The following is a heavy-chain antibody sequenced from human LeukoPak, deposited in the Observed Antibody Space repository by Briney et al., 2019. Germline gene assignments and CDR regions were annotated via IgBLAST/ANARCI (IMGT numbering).Heavy chain of an antibody. J-gene: IGHJ1*01. CDR1: GGSISSGGYY. D-gene: IGHD3-22*01. CDR3: ARDHYYDSSGYTFRH. CDR2: IYHSGST. Sequence: SQALSLTCTVSGGSISSGGYYWSWIRQPPGKGLESIGYIYHSGSTYYNPSLKSRVTISVDRSKNQFSLKLSSVAAADTAVYYCARDHYYDSSGYTFRHWGQGTLVTVSS. V-gene: IGHV4-30-2*01.